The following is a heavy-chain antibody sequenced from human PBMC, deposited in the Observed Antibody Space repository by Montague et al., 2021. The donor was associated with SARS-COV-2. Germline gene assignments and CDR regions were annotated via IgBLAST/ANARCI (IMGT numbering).Heavy chain of an antibody. V-gene: IGHV4-59*08. CDR1: GASINSRY. D-gene: IGHD1-26*01. CDR2: YYSGST. CDR3: ARQGGSNYGWFDP. Sequence: SETLSLTCTVSGASINSRYRSWIRQPPGKGLEWIGYYYSGSTKYNPSLKSRVTISVDTSKNQFSVKVTSVTAADTAVYYCARQGGSNYGWFDPWGQGTLVTVSS. J-gene: IGHJ5*02.